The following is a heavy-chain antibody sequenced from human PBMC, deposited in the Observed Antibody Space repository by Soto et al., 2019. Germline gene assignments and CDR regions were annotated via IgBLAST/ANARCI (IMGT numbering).Heavy chain of an antibody. J-gene: IGHJ4*02. CDR1: GFTFSSYS. CDR2: ISSSSSYI. Sequence: GGSLRLSCAASGFTFSSYSMNWFRQAPGKGLEWVSSISSSSSYIYYADSVKGRFTISRDNAKNSLYLQMNSLRAEDTAVYYCAREGLYDDILTGPNTDFDYWGQGT. D-gene: IGHD3-9*01. V-gene: IGHV3-21*01. CDR3: AREGLYDDILTGPNTDFDY.